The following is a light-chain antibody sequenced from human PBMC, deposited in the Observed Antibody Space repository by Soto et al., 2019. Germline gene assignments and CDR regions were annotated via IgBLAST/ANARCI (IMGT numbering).Light chain of an antibody. CDR2: DAS. CDR3: QQRRNWPPYT. V-gene: IGKV3-11*01. Sequence: EIVLTQSPATLSLSPGERATLSCRASQSVSTYLAWYQQKPGQAPRLLIYDASNRATGIPARFSGSGSGTDFTLTISRLQPEYFAVYYCQQRRNWPPYTFGQGTKLEIK. J-gene: IGKJ2*01. CDR1: QSVSTY.